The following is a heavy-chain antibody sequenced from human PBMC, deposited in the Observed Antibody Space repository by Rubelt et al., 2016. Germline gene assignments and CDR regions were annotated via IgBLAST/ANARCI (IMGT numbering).Heavy chain of an antibody. V-gene: IGHV1-24*01. CDR1: GDTLSVFS. CDR2: FDGEDGEL. J-gene: IGHJ3*02. Sequence: QVQLVQSGAVLKKPGASVKVSCKVSGDTLSVFSIHWVRQAPGKGLEWMGGFDGEDGELVYAQSFLGVLRMTEDTSTDTAYMERSRLTAADTAVYYCSTADSSSWYDATDTWGQGTMVTVSS. CDR3: STADSSSWYDATDT. D-gene: IGHD6-13*01.